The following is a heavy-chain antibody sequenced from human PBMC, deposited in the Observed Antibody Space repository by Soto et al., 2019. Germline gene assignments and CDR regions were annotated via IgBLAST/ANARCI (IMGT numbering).Heavy chain of an antibody. CDR3: ARDRTSYTMVRGVIFWFDP. V-gene: IGHV3-21*01. CDR2: ISSSSSYI. J-gene: IGHJ5*02. CDR1: GFTFSSYS. D-gene: IGHD3-10*01. Sequence: GGSLRLSCAASGFTFSSYSMNWVRQAPGKGLEWVSSISSSSSYIYYADSVKGRFTISRDNAKNSLYLQMNSLRAEDTAVYYCARDRTSYTMVRGVIFWFDPWGQGTLVTVSS.